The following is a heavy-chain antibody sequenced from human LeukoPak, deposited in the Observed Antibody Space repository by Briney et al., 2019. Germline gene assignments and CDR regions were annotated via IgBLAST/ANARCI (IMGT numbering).Heavy chain of an antibody. Sequence: GGSLRLSCAASGFTFSSYWMSWVHQAPGKGLEWVANIKQDGSEKYYVDSVKGRFTISRDNAKNSLYLQMNSLRAEDTAVYYCARDPDSSSWTGEGHFDYWGQGTLVTVSS. CDR3: ARDPDSSSWTGEGHFDY. J-gene: IGHJ4*02. D-gene: IGHD6-13*01. CDR1: GFTFSSYW. CDR2: IKQDGSEK. V-gene: IGHV3-7*01.